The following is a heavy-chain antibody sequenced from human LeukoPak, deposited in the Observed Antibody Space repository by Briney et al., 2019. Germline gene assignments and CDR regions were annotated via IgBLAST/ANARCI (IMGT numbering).Heavy chain of an antibody. CDR1: GYSISSGYY. CDR3: ARDAKYYYGSRTYFFFEY. CDR2: IYHSGST. D-gene: IGHD3-10*01. V-gene: IGHV4-38-2*02. J-gene: IGHJ4*02. Sequence: SETLSLTCTVSGYSISSGYYWGWIRQPPGKGLEWIGSIYHSGSTYYNPSLKSRVTISVDTSKNQFSLKLSSVTAADTAIYYCARDAKYYYGSRTYFFFEYWGQGTLLTVSS.